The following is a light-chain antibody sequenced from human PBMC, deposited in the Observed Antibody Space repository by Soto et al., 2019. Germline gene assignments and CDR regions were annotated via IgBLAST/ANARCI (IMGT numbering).Light chain of an antibody. Sequence: SYELTQPPSVSVAPGQTARITCGGNNIGSKSVHWYQQKPGQAPVLVVYDDSDRPSGIPERFSGSKSGNTASLTISGLQAEDEADYYCCSYAGSYTSVVFGGGTKLTVL. V-gene: IGLV3-21*02. CDR1: NIGSKS. J-gene: IGLJ2*01. CDR2: DDS. CDR3: CSYAGSYTSVV.